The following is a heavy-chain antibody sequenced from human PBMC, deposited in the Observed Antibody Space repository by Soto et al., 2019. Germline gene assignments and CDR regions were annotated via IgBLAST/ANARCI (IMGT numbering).Heavy chain of an antibody. D-gene: IGHD4-17*01. CDR2: IYPGDSDT. J-gene: IGHJ4*02. CDR3: ARVRTDSGDYEGFDY. CDR1: GYTFTSSW. V-gene: IGHV5-51*01. Sequence: PGESLKISCNGSGYTFTSSWIGWVRQVPGKGLEWMVMIYPGDSDTRYNPSFQGQVTISADKSISTAYLQWSSLKASDTAMYFCARVRTDSGDYEGFDYWGQGTLVTVSS.